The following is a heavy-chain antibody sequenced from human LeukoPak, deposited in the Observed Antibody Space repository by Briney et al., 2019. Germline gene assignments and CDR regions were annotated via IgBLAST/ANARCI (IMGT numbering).Heavy chain of an antibody. CDR2: INPNSGGT. CDR1: GYAFTGYY. V-gene: IGHV1-2*06. J-gene: IGHJ4*02. Sequence: ASVKVSCKASGYAFTGYYMHWVRQAPGQGLEWMGRINPNSGGTNYAQKFQGRVTMTRDTSISTAYMDLSRLRSDDTAVYYCARAFRIAARPADYWGQGTLVTVSS. CDR3: ARAFRIAARPADY. D-gene: IGHD6-6*01.